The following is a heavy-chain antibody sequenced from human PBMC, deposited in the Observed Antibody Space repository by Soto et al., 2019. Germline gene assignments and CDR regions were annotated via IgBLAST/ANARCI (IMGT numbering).Heavy chain of an antibody. V-gene: IGHV3-23*01. Sequence: GGSLRLSCAASEFTFSSYAMTWVRLAPGKGLEWVSSISTSAGNTYYADSVKGRFTISRDNSKNTLYLQMNSLRADDTAVYYCAKSGSHSYFDYWGQGTLVAVSS. J-gene: IGHJ4*02. CDR3: AKSGSHSYFDY. D-gene: IGHD1-26*01. CDR2: ISTSAGNT. CDR1: EFTFSSYA.